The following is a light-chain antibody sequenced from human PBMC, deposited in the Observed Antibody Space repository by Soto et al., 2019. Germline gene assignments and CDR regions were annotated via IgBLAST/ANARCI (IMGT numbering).Light chain of an antibody. CDR3: QQRSSWPQLT. CDR1: QTVNTY. V-gene: IGKV3-11*01. Sequence: EIVLTQSPATLSLSPGERATLSCRASQTVNTYLAWYQQKPGQAPRLLIHDASSRATGIPARFSGSGSGTDFTLPISSLEPEDFAVYYCQQRSSWPQLTFGGGTKVEIK. CDR2: DAS. J-gene: IGKJ4*01.